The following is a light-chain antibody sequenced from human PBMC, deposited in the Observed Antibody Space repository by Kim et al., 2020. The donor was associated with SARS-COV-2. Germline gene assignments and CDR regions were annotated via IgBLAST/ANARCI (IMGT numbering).Light chain of an antibody. Sequence: EIVLTQSPGTLSLSPGERATLSCRANESITGKYLAWYRQKPGRAPRLLIFGASNRATGIPDNFSGSGSGTAFTLTISRLKPEDFAVYYCQQYGTSPVTFGQGTNLEI. CDR3: QQYGTSPVT. J-gene: IGKJ2*01. V-gene: IGKV3-20*01. CDR1: ESITGKY. CDR2: GAS.